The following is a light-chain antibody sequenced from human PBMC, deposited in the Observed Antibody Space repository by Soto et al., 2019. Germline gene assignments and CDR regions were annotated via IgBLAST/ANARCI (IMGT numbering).Light chain of an antibody. CDR2: GAS. Sequence: DIELTQSPATLSVSVGERVTITCRASQSVSSYLAWYQQKPGQAPKLLIYGASTLQTGVPSRFSGSGSGTDFTLTISSLQSEDFAPYYCQQYYSTPVTFGQGTKVDNK. CDR3: QQYYSTPVT. J-gene: IGKJ1*01. V-gene: IGKV1-39*01. CDR1: QSVSSY.